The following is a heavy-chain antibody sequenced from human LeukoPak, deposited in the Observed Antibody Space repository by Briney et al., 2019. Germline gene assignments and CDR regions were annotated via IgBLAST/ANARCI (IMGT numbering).Heavy chain of an antibody. V-gene: IGHV3-30*02. D-gene: IGHD4-11*01. Sequence: PGGSLRLSCAASEFIFSRYAMHWVRQAPGKGLEWVSFIRYDGGNEYYADSVRGRFTISRDNSKNTLYLQMNSLRPDDTAVYYCTKLASVSTDYWGQGTLVTVSS. CDR1: EFIFSRYA. CDR2: IRYDGGNE. CDR3: TKLASVSTDY. J-gene: IGHJ4*02.